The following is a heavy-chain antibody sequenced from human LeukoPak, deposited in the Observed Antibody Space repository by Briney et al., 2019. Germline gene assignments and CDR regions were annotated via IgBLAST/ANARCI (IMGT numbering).Heavy chain of an antibody. CDR3: ARAVGATGY. Sequence: PGGSLRLSCAASGFTFSSYSISWVRQAPGKGLEWVANIKQDGSEKYYVDSVKGRFTISRDNAKNSLYLQINSLRAEDTAVCYCARAVGATGYWGQGTLVTVSS. CDR1: GFTFSSYS. J-gene: IGHJ4*02. V-gene: IGHV3-7*01. CDR2: IKQDGSEK. D-gene: IGHD1-26*01.